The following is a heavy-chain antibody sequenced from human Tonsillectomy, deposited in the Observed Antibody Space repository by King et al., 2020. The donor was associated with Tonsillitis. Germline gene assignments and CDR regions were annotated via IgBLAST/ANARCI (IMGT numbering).Heavy chain of an antibody. D-gene: IGHD4-17*01. CDR2: IWYDGSNK. J-gene: IGHJ4*02. CDR3: AREIDYADY. V-gene: IGHV3-33*01. Sequence: VQLVESGGDVVQPGRSLRLSCAASGFTFSDYGMHWVRQAPGKGLEWVAVIWYDGSNKYYADSVKGRFTISRDNSKNTVYLEMNSLRIEDTAVYYCAREIDYADYWGQGTLVTVSS. CDR1: GFTFSDYG.